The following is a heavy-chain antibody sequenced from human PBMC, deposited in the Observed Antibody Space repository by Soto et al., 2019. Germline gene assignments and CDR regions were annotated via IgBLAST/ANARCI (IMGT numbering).Heavy chain of an antibody. CDR2: IYYSGST. CDR1: GGSISSGGYY. D-gene: IGHD1-26*01. CDR3: ARAGKIVGATANFDY. V-gene: IGHV4-31*03. J-gene: IGHJ4*02. Sequence: SETLSLTCTVSGGSISSGGYYWSWIRQHPGKGLEWIGYIYYSGSTYYNPSLKSRVTISVDTSKNQFSLKLSSVTAADTAVYYCARAGKIVGATANFDYWGQGTLVTVSS.